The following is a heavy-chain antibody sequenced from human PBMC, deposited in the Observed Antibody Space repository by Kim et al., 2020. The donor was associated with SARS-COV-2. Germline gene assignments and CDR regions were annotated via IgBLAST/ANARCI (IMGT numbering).Heavy chain of an antibody. Sequence: SSVKVSCKASGGTFSSYAISWVRQAPGQGLEWMGGLFPIFGTANYAQKFQGRATITADESTSTAYMELSSLRSEETAVYYCAGDPNLIEAAGRGNDAFDIWVQGRMVTVSS. CDR2: LFPIFGTA. D-gene: IGHD6-13*01. V-gene: IGHV1-69*13. J-gene: IGHJ3*02. CDR3: AGDPNLIEAAGRGNDAFDI. CDR1: GGTFSSYA.